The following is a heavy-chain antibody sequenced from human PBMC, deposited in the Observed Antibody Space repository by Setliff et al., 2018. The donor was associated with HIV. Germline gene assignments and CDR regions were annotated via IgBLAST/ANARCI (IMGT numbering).Heavy chain of an antibody. CDR1: GGSITRTPYY. CDR3: ARLSGGMVPNY. J-gene: IGHJ4*02. CDR2: IYHTGIT. V-gene: IGHV4-39*01. Sequence: SETLSLTCTVSGGSITRTPYYWGWIRQPPGKGLEWIGSIYHTGITYDNPSFKSRVTISVDTSKNQISLRLSSVTAADTAVYYCARLSGGMVPNYWGQGTQVTVSS. D-gene: IGHD3-10*01.